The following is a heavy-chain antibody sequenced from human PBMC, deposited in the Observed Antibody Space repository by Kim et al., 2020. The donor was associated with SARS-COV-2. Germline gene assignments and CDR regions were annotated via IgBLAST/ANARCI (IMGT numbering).Heavy chain of an antibody. CDR3: AKGATGSYDY. Sequence: GGSLRLSCAASGFAFSTYGMSWVRQAPGRGLEWVPYISGSGGVTHYADSVKGRFTISRDNSKNTLYLQMNSLRAEDTAVFYCAKGATGSYDYWGQGTLVTVSS. CDR2: ISGSGGVT. J-gene: IGHJ4*02. D-gene: IGHD1-26*01. V-gene: IGHV3-23*01. CDR1: GFAFSTYG.